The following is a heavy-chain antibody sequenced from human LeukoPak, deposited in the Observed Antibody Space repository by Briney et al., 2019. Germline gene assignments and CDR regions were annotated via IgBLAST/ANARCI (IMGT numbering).Heavy chain of an antibody. Sequence: SETLSLTCTVSGGSISSYYWSWIRQPPGKGLEWIGYIYYSGSTNYNPSLKSRVTISVDTSKNQFSLKLSSVTAADTAVYYCVRALPIAVAAPFDYWGQGTLVTVSS. CDR1: GGSISSYY. CDR3: VRALPIAVAAPFDY. CDR2: IYYSGST. J-gene: IGHJ4*02. D-gene: IGHD6-19*01. V-gene: IGHV4-59*01.